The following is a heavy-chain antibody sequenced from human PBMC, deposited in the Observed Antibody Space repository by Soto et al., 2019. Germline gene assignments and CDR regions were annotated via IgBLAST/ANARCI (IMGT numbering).Heavy chain of an antibody. Sequence: VQLLESGGGLVQPGGSLRLSCAASGFTFSCYAMSWVRQAPGKGLEWVSAISGSGGSTYYADSVKGRFTISRDNYKNTLYLQMNSLRAEDTAVYYCAKDLRKSIRGAPLGFDYWGQGTLVTVSP. CDR2: ISGSGGST. CDR1: GFTFSCYA. CDR3: AKDLRKSIRGAPLGFDY. J-gene: IGHJ4*02. D-gene: IGHD6-6*01. V-gene: IGHV3-23*01.